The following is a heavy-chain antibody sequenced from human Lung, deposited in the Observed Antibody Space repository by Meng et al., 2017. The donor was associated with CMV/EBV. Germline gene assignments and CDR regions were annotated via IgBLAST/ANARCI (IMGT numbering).Heavy chain of an antibody. CDR1: GGSIRSSSHY. V-gene: IGHV4-39*07. CDR2: IYYSGLT. D-gene: IGHD2-15*01. CDR3: ARVWASGEGWFDP. J-gene: IGHJ5*02. Sequence: LLQESGPGLGKPSGTLSLTCTVSGGSIRSSSHYWGWIRQPPGKGLEWIGNIYYSGLTSYNPSLKSRVTISVDTSKNQFSLKLSSVTAADTAVFYCARVWASGEGWFDPWGQGTLVTGSS.